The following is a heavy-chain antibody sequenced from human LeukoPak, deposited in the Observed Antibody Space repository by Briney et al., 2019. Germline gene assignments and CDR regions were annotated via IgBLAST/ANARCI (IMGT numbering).Heavy chain of an antibody. J-gene: IGHJ5*02. V-gene: IGHV3-30*02. CDR1: GFIFSSYG. Sequence: HPGGSLRLSCAASGFIFSSYGMHWVRQAPGKGLEWVAFIRYDGSNKYYADSVKGRFTISRDNSKNTLYLQMNSLRAEGTAVYYCAKDMVTTKYNWFDPWGQGTLVTVSS. CDR3: AKDMVTTKYNWFDP. CDR2: IRYDGSNK. D-gene: IGHD4-17*01.